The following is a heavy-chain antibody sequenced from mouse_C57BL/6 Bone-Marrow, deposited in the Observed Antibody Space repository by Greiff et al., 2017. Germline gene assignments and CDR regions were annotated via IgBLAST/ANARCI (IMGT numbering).Heavy chain of an antibody. CDR2: ISYDGSN. V-gene: IGHV3-6*01. CDR3: AGITTVVAYYAMDY. J-gene: IGHJ4*01. Sequence: EVQLQESGPGLVKPSQSLSLTCSVTGYSITSGYYWNWIRQLPGNKLEWMGYISYDGSNNYNPSLKNRISITRDTSKNQFFLKLNSVTTEDTATYYCAGITTVVAYYAMDYWGQGTSVTVSS. CDR1: GYSITSGYY. D-gene: IGHD1-1*01.